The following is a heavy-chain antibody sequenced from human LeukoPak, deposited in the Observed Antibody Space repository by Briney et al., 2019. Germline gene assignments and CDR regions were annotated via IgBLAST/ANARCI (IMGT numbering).Heavy chain of an antibody. CDR3: TTVRSPFYYDSGAYYYPKLDYYYYYMDV. CDR1: GFTFSNAW. CDR2: IKSKTDGGAT. D-gene: IGHD3-22*01. J-gene: IGHJ6*03. Sequence: GGSLRLSCAASGFTFSNAWMSWVRQGPGQGLEWIGRIKSKTDGGATDYAAPVKGRFTISRDDSKNTLYLQMNSLKTEDTAVYYCTTVRSPFYYDSGAYYYPKLDYYYYYMDVWGKGTTVIVSS. V-gene: IGHV3-15*01.